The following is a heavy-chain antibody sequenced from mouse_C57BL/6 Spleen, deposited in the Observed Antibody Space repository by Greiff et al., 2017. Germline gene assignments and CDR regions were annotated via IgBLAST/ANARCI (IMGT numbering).Heavy chain of an antibody. V-gene: IGHV1-50*01. J-gene: IGHJ3*01. CDR1: GYTFTSYW. CDR3: ARRTEFAY. CDR2: IDPSDSYT. D-gene: IGHD4-1*01. Sequence: VQLQQPGAELVKPGASVKLSCKASGYTFTSYWMQWVKQRPGQGLEWIGEIDPSDSYTNYNQKFKGKATLTVDTSSSTAYMQLSSLTSEDSAVYYCARRTEFAYWGQGTLVTVSA.